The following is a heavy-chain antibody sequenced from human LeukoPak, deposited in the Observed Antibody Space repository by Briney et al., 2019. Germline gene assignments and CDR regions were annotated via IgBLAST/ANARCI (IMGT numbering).Heavy chain of an antibody. CDR1: GFTFSNAW. V-gene: IGHV3-15*01. CDR3: TAGAFH. J-gene: IGHJ4*02. D-gene: IGHD2/OR15-2a*01. CDR2: IKSKTDGGTT. Sequence: GGSLSLSCAASGFTFSNAWMSWVRQAPGKGLEWLGRIKSKTDGGTTDYAAPVKGSFIISRDDSKNALYLQMNSLKTEDTAVYYCTAGAFHWGQGTLVTVSS.